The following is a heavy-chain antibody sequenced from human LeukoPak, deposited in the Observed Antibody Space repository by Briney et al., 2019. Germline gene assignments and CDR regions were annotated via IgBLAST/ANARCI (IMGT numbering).Heavy chain of an antibody. CDR2: IYISGNT. Sequence: SETLSLTCTVSDGSVSSYYWSWIRQPAGKGLEWIGRIYISGNTNYNPSLKSRVTMSVDTSKNQFSLKLSSVTAADTAVYYCARQSGWYPHWYFDLWGRGTLVTVSS. CDR1: DGSVSSYY. V-gene: IGHV4-4*07. CDR3: ARQSGWYPHWYFDL. D-gene: IGHD6-19*01. J-gene: IGHJ2*01.